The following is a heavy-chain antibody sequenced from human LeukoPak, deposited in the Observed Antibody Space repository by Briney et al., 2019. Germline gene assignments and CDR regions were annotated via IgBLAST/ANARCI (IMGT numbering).Heavy chain of an antibody. D-gene: IGHD3-3*01. V-gene: IGHV1-46*01. CDR2: INPSGGST. J-gene: IGHJ4*02. CDR1: GYTFTSYY. CDR3: ARYDFWSGYSLFDY. Sequence: ASVKVSCKASGYTFTSYYMHWVRQAPGQGLEWMGIINPSGGSTSYAQKFQGRVTITADESTGTAYMELSSLRSEDTAVYYCARYDFWSGYSLFDYWGQGTLVTVSS.